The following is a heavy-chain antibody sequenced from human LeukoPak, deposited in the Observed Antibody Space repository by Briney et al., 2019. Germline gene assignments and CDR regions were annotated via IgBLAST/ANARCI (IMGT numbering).Heavy chain of an antibody. CDR1: GLTFSNYA. J-gene: IGHJ5*02. Sequence: GGSLRLSCAASGLTFSNYAMNWVRQASGKGLEWVLAIGSEGSTYYADSVKGRFTISRDNSKNTLYLEMNSLRADDTAIYYCAKGIKSPGDPWGQGTLVTVSS. D-gene: IGHD2/OR15-2a*01. CDR2: IGSEGST. V-gene: IGHV3-23*01. CDR3: AKGIKSPGDP.